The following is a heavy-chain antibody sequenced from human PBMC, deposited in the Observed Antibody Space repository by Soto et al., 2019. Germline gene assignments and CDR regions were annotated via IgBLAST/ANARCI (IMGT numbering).Heavy chain of an antibody. CDR3: ARDLDFPIAYYYYYGMDV. V-gene: IGHV3-30-3*01. J-gene: IGHJ6*02. CDR1: GFTFSSYA. CDR2: ISYDGSDK. D-gene: IGHD3-3*01. Sequence: PGGSLRLSCAASGFTFSSYAMHWVRQAPGKGLEWVAVISYDGSDKYYADSVKGRFTISRDNSKNTLYLQMNSLRAEDTAVYYCARDLDFPIAYYYYYGMDVWGQGTTVTVSS.